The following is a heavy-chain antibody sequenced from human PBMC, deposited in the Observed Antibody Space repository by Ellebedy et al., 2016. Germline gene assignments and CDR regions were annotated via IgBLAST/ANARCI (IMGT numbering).Heavy chain of an antibody. D-gene: IGHD1-26*01. CDR2: MNPNSGNT. Sequence: ASVKVSCXASGYTFTSYDINWVRQATGQGLEWMGWMNPNSGNTGYAQKFQGRVTITADESTSTAYMELSSLRSEDTAVYYCARDEVKPSIVGATRVGYYYYYMDVWGKGTTVTVSS. CDR3: ARDEVKPSIVGATRVGYYYYYMDV. CDR1: GYTFTSYD. V-gene: IGHV1-8*01. J-gene: IGHJ6*03.